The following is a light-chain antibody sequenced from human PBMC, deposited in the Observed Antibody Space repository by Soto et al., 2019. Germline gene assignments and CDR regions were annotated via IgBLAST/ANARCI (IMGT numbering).Light chain of an antibody. Sequence: QSVLTQPPSVSAAPGQKVTISCSGSSSNIGFTSVSWYQHLPGTAPKLLIYQSYYRPSGIPDRFSGSKSGTSATLGITGLQAGDEADYYCGTWDSILSAEVFGTGTKVTVL. CDR1: SSNIGFTS. CDR2: QSY. J-gene: IGLJ1*01. V-gene: IGLV1-51*02. CDR3: GTWDSILSAEV.